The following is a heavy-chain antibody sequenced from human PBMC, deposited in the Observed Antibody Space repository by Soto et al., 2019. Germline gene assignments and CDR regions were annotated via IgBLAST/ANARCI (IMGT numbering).Heavy chain of an antibody. CDR3: PRSLGDRYSGYAPYYYGMDV. J-gene: IGHJ6*02. V-gene: IGHV3-30*03. CDR1: GFTFSSYG. D-gene: IGHD5-12*01. Sequence: AGGSLRLSCAASGFTFSSYGMHWVRQAPGKGLEWVAVISYDGSNKYYADSVKGRFTISRDNSKNTLYLQMNSLRAEDTAVYYCPRSLGDRYSGYAPYYYGMDVWGQGPTVTVS. CDR2: ISYDGSNK.